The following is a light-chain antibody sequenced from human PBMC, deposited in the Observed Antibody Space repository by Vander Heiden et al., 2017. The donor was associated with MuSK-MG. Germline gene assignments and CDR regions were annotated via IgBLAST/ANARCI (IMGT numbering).Light chain of an antibody. V-gene: IGLV1-44*01. CDR3: AAWDDSLNALYV. CDR2: NNS. Sequence: QSVLTQPPSMSGTPGQRVTISCSGSSSNIGNNPVNWYQPRPGTAPKVLIYNNSQRPSGVRDRFSGSKSGTSASLTISGLQSEDEATYYCAAWDDSLNALYVFGTGTKVTVL. CDR1: SSNIGNNP. J-gene: IGLJ1*01.